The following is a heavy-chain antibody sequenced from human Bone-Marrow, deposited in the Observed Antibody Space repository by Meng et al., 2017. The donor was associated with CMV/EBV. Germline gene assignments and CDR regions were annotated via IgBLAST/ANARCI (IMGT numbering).Heavy chain of an antibody. CDR1: GFTVSSNY. Sequence: GESLKISCAASGFTVSSNYMSWVRQAPGKGLEWVSVIYSGGSTYYADSVKGRFTISRDNSKNTLYLQMNSLRAEDTAVYYCAKDAHITMIVVGDYWGQGTLVTVSS. J-gene: IGHJ4*02. V-gene: IGHV3-53*05. D-gene: IGHD3-22*01. CDR3: AKDAHITMIVVGDY. CDR2: IYSGGST.